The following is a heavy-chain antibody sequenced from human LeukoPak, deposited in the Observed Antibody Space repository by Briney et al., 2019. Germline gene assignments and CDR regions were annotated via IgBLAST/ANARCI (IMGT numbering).Heavy chain of an antibody. CDR1: GGSISSYY. D-gene: IGHD3-22*01. CDR3: ARVKYYYGSIPSVYFDY. CDR2: IYYSGST. V-gene: IGHV4-59*01. J-gene: IGHJ4*02. Sequence: SETLSLTCTVSGGSISSYYWSWIRQPPGKGLEWIGYIYYSGSTNYNPSLKSRVTISVDTSKNQFSLKLSSVTAADTAVYYCARVKYYYGSIPSVYFDYWGQGTLVTVSS.